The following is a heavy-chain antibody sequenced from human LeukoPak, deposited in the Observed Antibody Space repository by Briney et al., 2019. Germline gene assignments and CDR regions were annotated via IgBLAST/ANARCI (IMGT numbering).Heavy chain of an antibody. CDR2: IKGDGSEK. V-gene: IGHV3-7*03. CDR1: GFTFSTYW. D-gene: IGHD6-19*01. J-gene: IGHJ4*02. CDR3: AKIAVAGITFDY. Sequence: GGSLRLSCAASGFTFSTYWMTWVRQAPGKGLEWVGNIKGDGSEKYYLDSVKGRFTVSRDNAKNSLSLQMNSLRAEDTAVYYCAKIAVAGITFDYWGQGTLVTVSS.